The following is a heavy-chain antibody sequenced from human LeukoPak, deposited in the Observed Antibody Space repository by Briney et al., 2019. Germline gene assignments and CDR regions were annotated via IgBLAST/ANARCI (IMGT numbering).Heavy chain of an antibody. V-gene: IGHV4-39*01. Sequence: SETLSLTCSVSGASISGGTYYWGWIRQPLGKGLEWIGSIYYTGSTYDNPSLKSRVTISVDTSKNQFSLKLSSVTAADTAVYYCARRGGSGRAFDYWGQGTLVTVSS. CDR3: ARRGGSGRAFDY. J-gene: IGHJ4*02. CDR1: GASISGGTYY. CDR2: IYYTGST. D-gene: IGHD1-26*01.